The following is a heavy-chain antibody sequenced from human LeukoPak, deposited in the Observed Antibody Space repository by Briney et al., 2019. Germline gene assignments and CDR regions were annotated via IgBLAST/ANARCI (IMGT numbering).Heavy chain of an antibody. V-gene: IGHV3-30*18. Sequence: GGSLRLSCAASGFTFSSNAMSWVRQAPGEGLEWVAVISYEGGSMYYGDSVKGRFTISRDNSRNTLFLQMNSLSPDDTAVYFCAKEGTPQISTWYDNWGQGTLVTVSS. CDR1: GFTFSSNA. CDR2: ISYEGGSM. J-gene: IGHJ4*02. CDR3: AKEGTPQISTWYDN. D-gene: IGHD2-2*01.